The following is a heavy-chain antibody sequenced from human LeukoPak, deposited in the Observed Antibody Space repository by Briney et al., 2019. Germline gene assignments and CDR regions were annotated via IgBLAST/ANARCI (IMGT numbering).Heavy chain of an antibody. Sequence: SETLSLTCAVYGGSFSGYYWSWIRQPPGKGLEWIGYIYYSGSTNYNPSLKSRVTISVDTSKNQFSLNLSSVTAADTAVYYCARHSSSWAIFDYWGQGTLVTVSS. CDR2: IYYSGST. CDR1: GGSFSGYY. D-gene: IGHD6-13*01. CDR3: ARHSSSWAIFDY. V-gene: IGHV4-59*08. J-gene: IGHJ4*02.